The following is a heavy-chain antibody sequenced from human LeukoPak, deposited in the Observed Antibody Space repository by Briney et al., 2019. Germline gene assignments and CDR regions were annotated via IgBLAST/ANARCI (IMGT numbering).Heavy chain of an antibody. CDR1: GGTFSSYA. CDR2: IIPIFGTA. J-gene: IGHJ6*02. CDR3: AREGRDPESDYYYGMDV. V-gene: IGHV1-69*01. Sequence: SVKVSCKASGGTFSSYAISWVRQAPGQGLEWMGGIIPIFGTANYAQKFQGRVTITADESTSTAYMELSSPRSEDTAVYYCAREGRDPESDYYYGMDVWGQGTTVTVSS. D-gene: IGHD1-14*01.